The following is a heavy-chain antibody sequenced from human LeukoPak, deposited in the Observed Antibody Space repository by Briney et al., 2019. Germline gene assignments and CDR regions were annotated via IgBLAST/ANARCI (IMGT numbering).Heavy chain of an antibody. CDR3: ARDMWEYGSGFDY. CDR2: ISISGDT. V-gene: IGHV3-21*04. CDR1: GLTLSRCA. J-gene: IGHJ4*02. Sequence: GGSLRLSCAASGLTLSRCAMSWVRQAPGKGLEWVSSISISGDTYYADSVKGRFTISRDNAKNSLYLQMNSLRAEDTAVYYCARDMWEYGSGFDYWGQGTLVTVSS. D-gene: IGHD3-10*01.